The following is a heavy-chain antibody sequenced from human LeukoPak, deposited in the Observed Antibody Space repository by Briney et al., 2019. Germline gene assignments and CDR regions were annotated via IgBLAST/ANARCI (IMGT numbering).Heavy chain of an antibody. CDR2: SGST. D-gene: IGHD3-10*01. CDR1: GASISSGAYH. CDR3: ATYYAGRGGSGY. V-gene: IGHV4-30-4*01. J-gene: IGHJ4*02. Sequence: SETLSLTCTVSGASISSGAYHWSWLRHPPGTGLEWIGYSGSTNYNPSLNGRVTISVDTSKNQFSLRLSSVTAADTAVYFCATYYAGRGGSGYWGQGTLVTVSS.